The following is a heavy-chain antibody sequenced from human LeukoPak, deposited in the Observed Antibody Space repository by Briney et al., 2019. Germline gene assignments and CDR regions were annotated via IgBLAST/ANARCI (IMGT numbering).Heavy chain of an antibody. Sequence: ASVKVSCKASGYTFTGYYMHWVRQAPGQGLEWMGWINPNSGGTNYAQKFQGRVTMTRDTSISTAYMELSRLRSDDTAVYYCASGSHYYDSSGYYYEYYFDYWGQGTLVTVSS. D-gene: IGHD3-22*01. CDR2: INPNSGGT. CDR3: ASGSHYYDSSGYYYEYYFDY. V-gene: IGHV1-2*02. J-gene: IGHJ4*02. CDR1: GYTFTGYY.